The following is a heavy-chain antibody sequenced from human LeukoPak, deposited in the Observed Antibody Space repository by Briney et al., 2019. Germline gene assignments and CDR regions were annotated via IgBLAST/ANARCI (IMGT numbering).Heavy chain of an antibody. CDR1: GFTFSSYA. V-gene: IGHV3-30*04. Sequence: PGGSLRLSCAASGFTFSSYAMHWVRQAPGKGLEWVAVISYDGSNKYYADSVKGRFTISRDNARKSLYLQMNSLRVEDTAVYYCARSLIAAGGAGGMFDNWGQGTLVAVSS. D-gene: IGHD6-13*01. CDR3: ARSLIAAGGAGGMFDN. J-gene: IGHJ4*02. CDR2: ISYDGSNK.